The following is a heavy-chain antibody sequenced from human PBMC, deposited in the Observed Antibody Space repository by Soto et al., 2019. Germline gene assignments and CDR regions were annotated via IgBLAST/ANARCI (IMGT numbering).Heavy chain of an antibody. Sequence: QVQLVQSGAEVKKPGSSVKVSCKVSGGTFSRYAISWVRQAPGQGLEWMGGVIPIFGTTNYAQKFQGRVTITADESTSTAYMELSSLRSEDTAVYYCARGRIAAAGRNYYYYYGMDVWGQGTTVTVSS. CDR3: ARGRIAAAGRNYYYYYGMDV. CDR1: GGTFSRYA. CDR2: VIPIFGTT. D-gene: IGHD6-13*01. J-gene: IGHJ6*02. V-gene: IGHV1-69*01.